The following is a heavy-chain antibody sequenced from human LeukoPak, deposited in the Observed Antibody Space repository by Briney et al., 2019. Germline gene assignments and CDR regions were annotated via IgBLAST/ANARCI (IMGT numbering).Heavy chain of an antibody. CDR3: ATYSSSWKFDY. Sequence: GGSLRLSCAASGFTFDDYGMSWVRQAPGKVLEWVSGINWNGGSTGYADSVKGRFTISRDNAKNSLYLQMNSLRAEDTALYYCATYSSSWKFDYWGQGTLVTVSS. J-gene: IGHJ4*02. CDR2: INWNGGST. V-gene: IGHV3-20*04. CDR1: GFTFDDYG. D-gene: IGHD6-13*01.